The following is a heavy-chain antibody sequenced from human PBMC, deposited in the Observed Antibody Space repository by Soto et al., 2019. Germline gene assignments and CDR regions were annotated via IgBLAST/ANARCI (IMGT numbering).Heavy chain of an antibody. J-gene: IGHJ5*02. CDR3: ARVTPSIAAAGTGWFDP. CDR2: ISSSGSTI. D-gene: IGHD6-13*01. Sequence: TGGSLRLSCAASGFTFSSYEMNWVRQAPGKGLEWVSYISSSGSTIYYADSVKGRFTISRDNAKNSLYLQMNSLRAEDTAVYYCARVTPSIAAAGTGWFDPWGQGTLVTVSS. CDR1: GFTFSSYE. V-gene: IGHV3-48*03.